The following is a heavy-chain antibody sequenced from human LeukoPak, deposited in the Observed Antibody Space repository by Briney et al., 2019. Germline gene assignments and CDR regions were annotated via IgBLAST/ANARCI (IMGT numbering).Heavy chain of an antibody. CDR3: ARTRPQDYSTSYMDV. CDR1: GDSISSDY. CDR2: IFHSGTT. Sequence: SETLSLTCNVTGDSISSDYWSWTRQSPGKGLEWIGFIFHSGTTDYNPALQSRVAISIDKSKNQFSLKMTSVTAADTAVYYCARTRPQDYSTSYMDVWGKGTTVTVSS. V-gene: IGHV4-59*08. J-gene: IGHJ6*04. D-gene: IGHD4-11*01.